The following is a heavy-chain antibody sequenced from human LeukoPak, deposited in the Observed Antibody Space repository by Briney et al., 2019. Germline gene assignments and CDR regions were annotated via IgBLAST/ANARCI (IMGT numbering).Heavy chain of an antibody. CDR2: INPNSGGT. Sequence: ASVKVSCKASGYTFTSYDINWVRQATGQGLEWMGWINPNSGGTNYAQKFQGRVTMTRDTSISTAYMELSRLRSDDTAVYYCARDYDIVATSGLDYWGQGTLVTVSS. D-gene: IGHD5-12*01. J-gene: IGHJ4*02. CDR1: GYTFTSYD. CDR3: ARDYDIVATSGLDY. V-gene: IGHV1-2*02.